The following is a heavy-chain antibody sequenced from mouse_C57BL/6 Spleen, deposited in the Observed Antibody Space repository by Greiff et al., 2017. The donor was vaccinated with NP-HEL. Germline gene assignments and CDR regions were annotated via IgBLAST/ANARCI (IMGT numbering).Heavy chain of an antibody. CDR1: GYTFTSYW. V-gene: IGHV1-7*01. CDR3: ARSRLGPYAMDY. D-gene: IGHD4-1*01. J-gene: IGHJ4*01. Sequence: QVQLQQSGAELAKPGASVKLSCKASGYTFTSYWMHWVKQRPGQGLEWIGYINPSSGYTKYNQKFKDKATLTADKSSSTAYMQLSSLTYDDAAVYYCARSRLGPYAMDYWGQGTSVTVSS. CDR2: INPSSGYT.